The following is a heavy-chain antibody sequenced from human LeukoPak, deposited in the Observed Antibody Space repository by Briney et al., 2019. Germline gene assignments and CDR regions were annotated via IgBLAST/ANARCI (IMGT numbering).Heavy chain of an antibody. Sequence: PAASVKVSCKASGYTFTSYYMHWVRQAPGQGLEWMGIINPSGGSTSYAQKFRGRVTMTRDMSTSTVYMELSSLRSEDTAVYYCARDVATIPYYYYYMDVWGKGTTVTVSS. CDR3: ARDVATIPYYYYYMDV. J-gene: IGHJ6*03. D-gene: IGHD5-24*01. CDR2: INPSGGST. V-gene: IGHV1-46*01. CDR1: GYTFTSYY.